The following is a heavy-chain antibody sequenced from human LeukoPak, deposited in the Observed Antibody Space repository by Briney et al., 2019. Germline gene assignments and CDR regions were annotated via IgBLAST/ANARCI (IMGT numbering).Heavy chain of an antibody. CDR2: IFSGGNT. V-gene: IGHV3-53*01. CDR1: GFTVSTNY. J-gene: IGHJ4*02. CDR3: ARVAVERLYHYDSSGYHLDY. D-gene: IGHD3-22*01. Sequence: GGSLRLSCAASGFTVSTNYMSWVRQAPGKGLEWVSVIFSGGNTYYADYVKGRFTISRDNSKNTVYLQMNSLRAEDTAMYYCARVAVERLYHYDSSGYHLDYWGQGTLVTVSS.